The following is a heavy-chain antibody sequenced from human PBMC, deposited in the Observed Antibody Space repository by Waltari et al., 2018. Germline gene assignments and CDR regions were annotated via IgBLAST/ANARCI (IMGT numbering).Heavy chain of an antibody. CDR2: MNPNSGNT. CDR3: ATNYDILTGVRFDP. D-gene: IGHD3-9*01. V-gene: IGHV1-8*01. Sequence: QVPLVQSGAEVKTPGASVKVSCKASGYTFTSSDTNWVRQATGQGLEWMGWMNPNSGNTGYAQKFQGRVTMTRNTSISTAYMELSSLRSEDTAVYYCATNYDILTGVRFDPWGQGTLVTVSA. J-gene: IGHJ5*02. CDR1: GYTFTSSD.